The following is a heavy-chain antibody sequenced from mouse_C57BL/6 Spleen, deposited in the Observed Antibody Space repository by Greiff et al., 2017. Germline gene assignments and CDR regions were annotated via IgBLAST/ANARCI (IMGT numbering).Heavy chain of an antibody. J-gene: IGHJ4*01. CDR3: TTSPLITTVVATGDY. CDR1: GFNIKDDY. D-gene: IGHD1-1*01. V-gene: IGHV14-4*01. CDR2: IDPENGDT. Sequence: VQLKQSGAELVRPGASVKLSCTASGFNIKDDYMHLVKQRPEQGLEWIGWIDPENGDTEYASKFQGKATITADTSSNTAYLQLSSLTSEDTAVYYCTTSPLITTVVATGDYWGQGTSVTVSS.